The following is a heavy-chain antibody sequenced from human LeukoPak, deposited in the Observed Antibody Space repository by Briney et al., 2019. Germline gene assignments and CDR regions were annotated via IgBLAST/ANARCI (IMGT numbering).Heavy chain of an antibody. CDR2: IIPILGIA. CDR3: ARDITVRGIKNHWFDP. V-gene: IGHV1-69*04. D-gene: IGHD3-10*01. CDR1: RGTFSSYA. Sequence: SVKVSCKASRGTFSSYAISWVRQAPGQGLEWMGRIIPILGIANYAQKFQGRVTITADKSTSTAYMELSSLRSEDTAVYYCARDITVRGIKNHWFDPWGQGTLVTVSS. J-gene: IGHJ5*02.